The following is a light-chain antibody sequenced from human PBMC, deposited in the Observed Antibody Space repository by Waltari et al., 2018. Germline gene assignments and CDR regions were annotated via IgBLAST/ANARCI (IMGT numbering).Light chain of an antibody. CDR1: ESTSRSS. V-gene: IGKV3-20*01. CDR2: GAS. CDR3: QQYGSL. Sequence: DIVLTQSPRTLSLSPGASATLSCRTSESTSRSSLAWYQQKPGQAPRLLIYGASTRATGIPDRFSGSGSGTDFTLTISRLEPEDVAVYYCQQYGSLFGGGTKVEIK. J-gene: IGKJ4*01.